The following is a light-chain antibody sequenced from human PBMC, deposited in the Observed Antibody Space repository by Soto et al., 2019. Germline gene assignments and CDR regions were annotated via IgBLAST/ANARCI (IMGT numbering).Light chain of an antibody. CDR3: CSYAGSSTFLV. CDR2: EVS. V-gene: IGLV2-23*02. Sequence: QSALTQPASVSGSPGQAITISCTGTSSDVGSYNLVSWYQQHPGKAPKLMIYEVSKRHSGVSNRFSGSKSGNTASLTISGLQAEDEADYYCCSYAGSSTFLVFGGGTKLTVL. J-gene: IGLJ2*01. CDR1: SSDVGSYNL.